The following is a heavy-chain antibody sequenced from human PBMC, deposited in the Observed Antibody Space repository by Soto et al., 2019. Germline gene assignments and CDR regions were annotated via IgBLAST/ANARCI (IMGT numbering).Heavy chain of an antibody. CDR3: ARDKHTSGFYALDY. J-gene: IGHJ4*02. Sequence: LTCTVSGGSTSSYYWSWIRQPPGKGLEWIGYIYYSGSTNYNPSLKSRVTISLDTSKNQFSLKLSSVTAADTAVYYCARDKHTSGFYALDYWGQGTLVTVSS. V-gene: IGHV4-59*01. CDR2: IYYSGST. D-gene: IGHD3-22*01. CDR1: GGSTSSYY.